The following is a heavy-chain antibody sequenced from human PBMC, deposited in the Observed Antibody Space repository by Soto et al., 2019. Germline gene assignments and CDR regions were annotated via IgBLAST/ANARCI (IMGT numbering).Heavy chain of an antibody. D-gene: IGHD6-13*01. V-gene: IGHV4-31*03. Sequence: SETLSLTCTVSGGSISSGGYYWSWIRQHPGKGLEWIGYIYDSGSTYYNPSLKSRVTISVDTSKNQFSLKLSSVTAADTAVYYCARGDIADGASEYYFDYWGQGTLVTVSS. CDR2: IYDSGST. CDR1: GGSISSGGYY. J-gene: IGHJ4*02. CDR3: ARGDIADGASEYYFDY.